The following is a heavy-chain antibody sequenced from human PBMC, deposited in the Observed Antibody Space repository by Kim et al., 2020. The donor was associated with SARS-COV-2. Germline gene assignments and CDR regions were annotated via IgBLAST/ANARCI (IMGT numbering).Heavy chain of an antibody. CDR3: ARMLRRENYFGFDV. Sequence: SETLSLTCTVSGGSISNYYWSWVRRPPGQVLEWIGYIYYVGSSNYNPSLKGRVTISSDRSKNQVSLELSTVTAADTAVYYCARMLRRENYFGFDVWGPG. V-gene: IGHV4-59*13. D-gene: IGHD2-8*01. J-gene: IGHJ6*02. CDR2: IYYVGSS. CDR1: GGSISNYY.